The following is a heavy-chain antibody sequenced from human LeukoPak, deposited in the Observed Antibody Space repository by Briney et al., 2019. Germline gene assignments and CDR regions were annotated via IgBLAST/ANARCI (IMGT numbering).Heavy chain of an antibody. D-gene: IGHD1-26*01. CDR2: ISAYNGNT. Sequence: ASVKVSCKASGYTFTSYGISWVRQAPGQGLEWMGWISAYNGNTNYAQKLQGRVTMITDTSTSTAYMELRSLRSDDTAVYYCARLDNHSGSLRSRYYYYYMDVWGKGTTVTVSS. CDR1: GYTFTSYG. J-gene: IGHJ6*03. CDR3: ARLDNHSGSLRSRYYYYYMDV. V-gene: IGHV1-18*01.